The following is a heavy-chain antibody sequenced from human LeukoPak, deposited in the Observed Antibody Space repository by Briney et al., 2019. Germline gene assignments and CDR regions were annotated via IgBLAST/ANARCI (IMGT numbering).Heavy chain of an antibody. Sequence: GASVKVSCEASGGTFSSYAISWVRQAPGQGLEWMGGIIPIFGTANYAQKFQGRVTITADESTSTAYMELSSLRSEDTAVYYCARLDRITGTTALDYWGQGTLVTVSS. J-gene: IGHJ4*02. CDR2: IIPIFGTA. V-gene: IGHV1-69*13. D-gene: IGHD1-20*01. CDR3: ARLDRITGTTALDY. CDR1: GGTFSSYA.